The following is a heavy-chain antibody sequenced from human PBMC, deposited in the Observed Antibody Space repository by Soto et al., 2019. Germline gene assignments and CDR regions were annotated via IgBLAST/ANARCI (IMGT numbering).Heavy chain of an antibody. CDR1: GFTFSSYG. J-gene: IGHJ4*02. CDR2: IWYDGSNK. D-gene: IGHD2-21*01. Sequence: ESGGGVVQPGRSLRHSCAASGFTFSSYGMHWVRQAPGKGVEWVAVIWYDGSNKYYADSVKGRFTISRDNSKNTLYLQMNSLRAEDTAVYYCARDLVGHRGSIDYWGQGTLVTVSS. V-gene: IGHV3-33*01. CDR3: ARDLVGHRGSIDY.